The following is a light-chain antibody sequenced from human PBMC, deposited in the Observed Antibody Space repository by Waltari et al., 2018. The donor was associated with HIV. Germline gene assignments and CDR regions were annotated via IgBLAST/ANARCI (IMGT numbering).Light chain of an antibody. J-gene: IGLJ1*01. CDR3: CSYAGIWGV. CDR1: SSVVGAYNY. CDR2: DGN. Sequence: QSALPQPRSVSGSPGQSVTISCTGTSSVVGAYNYVSWYQHHQGKAPKLMIYDGNKRPSGVPDRFSGSKSGNTASLNISGLQAEDESDYYCCSYAGIWGVFGTGTKVTVL. V-gene: IGLV2-11*01.